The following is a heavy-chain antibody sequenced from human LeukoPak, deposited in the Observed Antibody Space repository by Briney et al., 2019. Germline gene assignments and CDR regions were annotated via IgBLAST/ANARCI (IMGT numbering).Heavy chain of an antibody. CDR3: ATGQNNDY. CDR2: IIPILGIA. V-gene: IGHV1-69*02. J-gene: IGHJ4*02. CDR1: GGTCSSYT. Sequence: ASVKVSCKASGGTCSSYTISWVRQAPGQGLEWMGRIIPILGIANYAQKFQCRVTITADKSTSTAYMVLSSLRSEDTAVYYCATGQNNDYWGQGTLVTVSS.